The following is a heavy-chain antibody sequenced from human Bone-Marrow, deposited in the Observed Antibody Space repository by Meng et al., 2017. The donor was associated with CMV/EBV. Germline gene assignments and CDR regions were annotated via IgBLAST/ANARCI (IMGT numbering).Heavy chain of an antibody. D-gene: IGHD3-3*01. CDR1: GFTFSNAW. Sequence: GESLKISCAASGFTFSNAWMSWVRQAPGKGLEWVANIKQDGSEKYYVDSVKGRFTISRDNAKNSLYLQMNSLRAEDTAVYYCARVSVIDGWHDFWSGFHRGYYGMDVWGQGTTVTVSS. CDR2: IKQDGSEK. J-gene: IGHJ6*02. V-gene: IGHV3-7*01. CDR3: ARVSVIDGWHDFWSGFHRGYYGMDV.